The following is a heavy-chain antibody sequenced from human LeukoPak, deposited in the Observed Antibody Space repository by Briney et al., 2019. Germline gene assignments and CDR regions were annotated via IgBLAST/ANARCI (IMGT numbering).Heavy chain of an antibody. V-gene: IGHV3-74*01. Sequence: GGSLRLSCATSGFTLSSYWMHWVRQVPGKGLEWLSRINNDGVSTSYADSVKGRFTISRDNAKNTLYLRMNSLRAEDTAIYYCARKPLSGGYGGTIDYWGQGPLVTVSS. D-gene: IGHD5-12*01. CDR2: INNDGVST. CDR3: ARKPLSGGYGGTIDY. CDR1: GFTLSSYW. J-gene: IGHJ4*02.